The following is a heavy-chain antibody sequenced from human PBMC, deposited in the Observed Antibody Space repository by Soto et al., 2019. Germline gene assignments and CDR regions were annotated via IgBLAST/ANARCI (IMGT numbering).Heavy chain of an antibody. CDR2: IYYSGST. J-gene: IGHJ4*02. D-gene: IGHD6-6*01. V-gene: IGHV4-59*01. Sequence: SETLCLTNTVSGGSIRGYYCRWIRQPPGKGLEWIGYIYYSGSTNYNPSLKSRVTISVDTSKNQFSLKLSSVTAADTAVYYCARGLAARPVSFDYWGQGTLVTVSS. CDR1: GGSIRGYY. CDR3: ARGLAARPVSFDY.